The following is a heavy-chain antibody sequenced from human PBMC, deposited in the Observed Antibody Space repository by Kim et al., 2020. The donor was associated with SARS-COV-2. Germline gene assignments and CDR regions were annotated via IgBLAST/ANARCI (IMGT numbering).Heavy chain of an antibody. CDR2: ISSSSSYT. CDR3: GSGCSGGSCPGG. J-gene: IGHJ4*02. V-gene: IGHV3-11*03. Sequence: GGSLRLSCAASGFTFSDYYMSWIRQAPGKGLEWVSYISSSSSYTNYADSVKGRFTISRDNAKNSLYLQMNSLRAEDTAVYYCGSGCSGGSCPGGWGQGTLVTVSS. D-gene: IGHD2-15*01. CDR1: GFTFSDYY.